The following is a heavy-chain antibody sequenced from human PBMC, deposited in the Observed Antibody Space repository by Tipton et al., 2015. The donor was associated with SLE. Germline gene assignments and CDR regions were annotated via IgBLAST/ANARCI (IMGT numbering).Heavy chain of an antibody. D-gene: IGHD3-22*01. J-gene: IGHJ4*02. CDR2: IYYSGST. CDR1: GYSFTSYW. V-gene: IGHV4-39*07. CDR3: ARHITMIDY. Sequence: QLVQSGAEVKKPGESLKISCKGSGYSFTSYWIGWVRQMPGKGLEWIGSIYYSGSTYYNPSLKSRVTISVDTSKNQFSLKLSSVTAADTAVYYCARHITMIDYWGQGTLVTVSS.